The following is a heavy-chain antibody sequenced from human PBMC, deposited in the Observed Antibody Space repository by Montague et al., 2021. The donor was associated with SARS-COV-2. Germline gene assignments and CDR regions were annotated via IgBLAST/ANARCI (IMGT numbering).Heavy chain of an antibody. CDR3: ARGYDYVWGSYRYLHWFDP. CDR2: INHSGST. Sequence: SVTLSLTCAVYGGSFSGYYWSWIRQPPGKGLEWIGEINHSGSTNYNPSLKSRVTISVDTSKNQFSLKLSSVTAADTAVYYCARGYDYVWGSYRYLHWFDPWGQGTLVTVSS. J-gene: IGHJ5*02. V-gene: IGHV4-34*01. CDR1: GGSFSGYY. D-gene: IGHD3-16*02.